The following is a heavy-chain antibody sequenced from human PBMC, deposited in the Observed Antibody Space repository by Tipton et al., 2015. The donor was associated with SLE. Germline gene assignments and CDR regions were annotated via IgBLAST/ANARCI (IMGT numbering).Heavy chain of an antibody. Sequence: QSGAEVKKPGASVKVSCKASGYTFTSYGISWVRQAPGQGLEWMGWISAYNGNTNYAQKLQGRVTMTTDTSTSTAYMELRSLRSDDTAVYYWAGEEAPGYSRSGYDGGGYFGYWGQGTLGTVSS. D-gene: IGHD6-13*01. CDR2: ISAYNGNT. CDR1: GYTFTSYG. CDR3: AGEEAPGYSRSGYDGGGYFGY. J-gene: IGHJ4*02. V-gene: IGHV1-18*01.